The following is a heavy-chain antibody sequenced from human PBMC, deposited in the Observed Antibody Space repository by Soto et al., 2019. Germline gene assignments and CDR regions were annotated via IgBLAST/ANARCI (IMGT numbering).Heavy chain of an antibody. CDR1: GYTFTSYD. Sequence: QVQLVQSGAEVKKPGASVKVSCKASGYTFTSYDINWVRQATGQGLEWMGWMNPNSGNTGYAQKFQGRGTMTRNTSISTAYMELSSLRSEDTAVYSCARARGYCSGGSCYSSYYYGMDVWGQGTTVTVSS. CDR3: ARARGYCSGGSCYSSYYYGMDV. D-gene: IGHD2-15*01. V-gene: IGHV1-8*01. CDR2: MNPNSGNT. J-gene: IGHJ6*02.